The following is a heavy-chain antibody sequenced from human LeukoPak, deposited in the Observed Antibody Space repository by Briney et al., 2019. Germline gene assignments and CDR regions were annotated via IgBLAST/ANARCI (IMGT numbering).Heavy chain of an antibody. CDR3: SRSLGSYYYYYYMDV. V-gene: IGHV3-48*01. CDR2: ISSSSSTI. D-gene: IGHD7-27*01. CDR1: GFTFSSYS. J-gene: IGHJ6*03. Sequence: GGSLRLSCAASGFTFSSYSMNWVRQAPGKGLEWVSYISSSSSTIYYADSVKGRFTISRDNAKNSLYLQMNSLRAEDTAVYYCSRSLGSYYYYYYMDVWGKGTTVTVSS.